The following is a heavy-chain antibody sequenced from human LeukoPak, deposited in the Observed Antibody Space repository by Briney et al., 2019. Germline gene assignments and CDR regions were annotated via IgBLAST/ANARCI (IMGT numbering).Heavy chain of an antibody. D-gene: IGHD4-17*01. CDR1: GGXISSYY. V-gene: IGHV4-59*01. CDR2: IYYSGST. CDR3: ARDRTDDYGDYGGGGYGMDV. J-gene: IGHJ6*02. Sequence: SETLSLTCTVSGGXISSYYCSWLRQPPGKGLEWIGYIYYSGSTNYNPSLKSRVTISVDTSENQFSLKLSSVTAADTAVYYCARDRTDDYGDYGGGGYGMDVWGQGTTVTVSS.